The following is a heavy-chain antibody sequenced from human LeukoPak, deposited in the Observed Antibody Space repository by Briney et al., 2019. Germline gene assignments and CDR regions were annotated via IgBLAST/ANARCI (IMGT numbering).Heavy chain of an antibody. Sequence: GASVKVSCKASGDTFNSYGISWVREAPGHGLGWMGRIIPVLGVANYAQKFQGRVSITADKSSSTVYMELSSLRSEDTAVYFCADNSADYTLGHWGQGTLVTVSS. D-gene: IGHD3-3*01. CDR3: ADNSADYTLGH. V-gene: IGHV1-69*04. CDR1: GDTFNSYG. CDR2: IIPVLGVA. J-gene: IGHJ4*02.